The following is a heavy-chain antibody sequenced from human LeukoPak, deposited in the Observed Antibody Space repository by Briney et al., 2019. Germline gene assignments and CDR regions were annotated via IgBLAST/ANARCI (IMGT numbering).Heavy chain of an antibody. D-gene: IGHD3-16*02. CDR2: IYYSGRT. Sequence: SETLSLTCTVSGGSISSSSYYWGWIRQPPGKGLEWIGSIYYSGRTYYNPSLKSRVTISVDTSKNQLSLKLSSVTAADTAVYYCARFNIMITFGGVIVQPRNAFDIWGQGTMVTVSS. J-gene: IGHJ3*02. CDR1: GGSISSSSYY. V-gene: IGHV4-39*07. CDR3: ARFNIMITFGGVIVQPRNAFDI.